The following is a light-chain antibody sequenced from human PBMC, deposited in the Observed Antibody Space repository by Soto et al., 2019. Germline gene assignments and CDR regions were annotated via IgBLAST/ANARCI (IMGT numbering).Light chain of an antibody. CDR3: QQYCTSPPYT. Sequence: EIVLTQSPGTLSLSPGERATLSCRASQSVRNNYLAWDQQKPGQAPRRLIYGASIRATGIPDKFSGGGSGTDVSLTISRLEPEDFAVYYCQQYCTSPPYTFGQGTKLEMK. J-gene: IGKJ2*01. CDR2: GAS. V-gene: IGKV3-20*01. CDR1: QSVRNNY.